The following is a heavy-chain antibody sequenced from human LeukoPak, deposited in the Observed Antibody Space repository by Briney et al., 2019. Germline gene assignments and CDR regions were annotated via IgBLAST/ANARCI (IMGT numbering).Heavy chain of an antibody. D-gene: IGHD3-10*01. CDR1: GFTFSSYE. J-gene: IGHJ4*02. CDR2: ISSSGSTI. V-gene: IGHV3-48*03. Sequence: GGSLRLTCAASGFTFSSYEMNWVRQAPGKGLEWVSYISSSGSTIYYADSVKGRFTISRDNAKNSLYLQMNSLRAEDTAVYYCARDYYGSGSSDYWGQGTLVTVSS. CDR3: ARDYYGSGSSDY.